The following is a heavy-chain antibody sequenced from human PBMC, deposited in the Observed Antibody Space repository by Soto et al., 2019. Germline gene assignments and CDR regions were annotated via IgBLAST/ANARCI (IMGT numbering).Heavy chain of an antibody. D-gene: IGHD1-26*01. CDR2: IYYSGST. CDR1: GGSISSYY. V-gene: IGHV4-59*01. CDR3: ARDWYSGLQTRRDYYYYYMDV. Sequence: SETLSLTCTVSGGSISSYYWSWIRQPPGKGLEWIGYIYYSGSTNYNPSLKSRVTISVDTSKNQFSLKLSSVTAADTAVYYCARDWYSGLQTRRDYYYYYMDVWGKGTTVTVSS. J-gene: IGHJ6*03.